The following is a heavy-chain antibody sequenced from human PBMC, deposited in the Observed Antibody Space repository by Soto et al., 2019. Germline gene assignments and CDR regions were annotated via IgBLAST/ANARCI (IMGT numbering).Heavy chain of an antibody. Sequence: GASVKVSCKTSGYTFNTYGINWVRQAPGQGLELMGWISAYDGKTTXAAKXQGXVXLTTDTSTSTAYMELRSLRSDDTAIYYCARDPHELWTRYSFDPWGPGTAVSVTS. CDR2: ISAYDGKT. D-gene: IGHD3-3*01. J-gene: IGHJ5*02. V-gene: IGHV1-18*01. CDR1: GYTFNTYG. CDR3: ARDPHELWTRYSFDP.